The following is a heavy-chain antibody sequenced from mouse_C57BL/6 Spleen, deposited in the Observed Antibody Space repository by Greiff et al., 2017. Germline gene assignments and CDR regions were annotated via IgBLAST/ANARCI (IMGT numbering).Heavy chain of an antibody. V-gene: IGHV1-42*01. J-gene: IGHJ2*01. CDR2: INPSTGGT. CDR1: GYSFTGSS. CDR3: ARSIYDGYNDY. D-gene: IGHD2-3*01. Sequence: VQLPQSGPVLVKPGASVKISCPASGYSFTGSSMNWVKQSPEKSLEWIGEINPSTGGTTSNQKCKAKATLTVDKSSSTAYLLLKSLTSEASAVYYCARSIYDGYNDYWGQGTTLTVSS.